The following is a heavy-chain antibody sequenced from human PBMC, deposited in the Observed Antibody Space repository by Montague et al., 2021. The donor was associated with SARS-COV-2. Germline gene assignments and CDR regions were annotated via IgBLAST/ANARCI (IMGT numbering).Heavy chain of an antibody. Sequence: SETLSLTCAVSGGSISGFYWSWIRQSPGKGLEWIGWMHSSENTDYNPPLRSRGTLSLDTSKSQLSLKLNSVTAADTAVYYCARHDNREGGFDIWGQGTKVIVSS. CDR2: MHSSENT. J-gene: IGHJ3*02. V-gene: IGHV4-59*08. D-gene: IGHD1-14*01. CDR3: ARHDNREGGFDI. CDR1: GGSISGFY.